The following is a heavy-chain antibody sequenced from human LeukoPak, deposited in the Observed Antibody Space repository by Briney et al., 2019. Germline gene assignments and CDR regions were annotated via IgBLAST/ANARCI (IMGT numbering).Heavy chain of an antibody. Sequence: SVNVSCKASRGIFRSYAISWVPQAPGHGLEWMGRIIPILGIANYAQKFQGRVTITADKSTSTAYMELSSLRSEDTAVYDCARGTTPSPYYFDYWGQGTLVTVSS. D-gene: IGHD1-14*01. J-gene: IGHJ4*02. CDR2: IIPILGIA. CDR3: ARGTTPSPYYFDY. V-gene: IGHV1-69*04. CDR1: RGIFRSYA.